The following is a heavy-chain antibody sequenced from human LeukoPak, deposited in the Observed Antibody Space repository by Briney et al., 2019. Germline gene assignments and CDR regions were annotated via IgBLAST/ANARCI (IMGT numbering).Heavy chain of an antibody. V-gene: IGHV1-46*01. J-gene: IGHJ4*02. Sequence: ASVKVSCKASGYTFTSYYMHWVRQAPGQGLEWMGIINPSGGSTSYAQKFQGRVTMTRDTSTSTVYMELSSLRAEDTAVYYCARDRNLWTTVVTETFDYWGQGTLVTVSS. CDR3: ARDRNLWTTVVTETFDY. CDR2: INPSGGST. CDR1: GYTFTSYY. D-gene: IGHD4-23*01.